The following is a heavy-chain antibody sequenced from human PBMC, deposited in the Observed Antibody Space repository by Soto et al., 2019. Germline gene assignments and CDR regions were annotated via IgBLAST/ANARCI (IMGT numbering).Heavy chain of an antibody. D-gene: IGHD2-8*01. Sequence: SETLSLTCTVCGGTISSYYWSWIRQPPGKGLEWIGYIYYSGSTNYNPSLKSRVTISVDTSKNQFSLKLSSVTAADTAVYYCARSTNTIGKVDSWGQGTRVTVSS. CDR2: IYYSGST. J-gene: IGHJ4*02. CDR3: ARSTNTIGKVDS. CDR1: GGTISSYY. V-gene: IGHV4-59*01.